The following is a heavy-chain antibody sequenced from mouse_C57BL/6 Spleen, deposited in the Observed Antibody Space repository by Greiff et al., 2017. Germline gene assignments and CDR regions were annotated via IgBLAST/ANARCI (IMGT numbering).Heavy chain of an antibody. Sequence: QVQLQQSGAELARPGASVKLSCKASGYTFTSYGISWVKQRTGQGLEWVGEIYPRSGNTYYNEKFKGKATLTADKSSSTAYMGLRSLASEDSAVYFCATSYDGYFPYAMDGGGQGTSVTVSS. D-gene: IGHD2-3*01. V-gene: IGHV1-81*01. CDR2: IYPRSGNT. J-gene: IGHJ4*01. CDR3: ATSYDGYFPYAMDG. CDR1: GYTFTSYG.